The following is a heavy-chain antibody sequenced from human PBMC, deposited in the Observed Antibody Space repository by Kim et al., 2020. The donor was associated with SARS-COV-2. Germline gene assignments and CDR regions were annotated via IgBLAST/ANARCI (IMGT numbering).Heavy chain of an antibody. CDR3: ARARLVLMGYYFDY. V-gene: IGHV1-69*01. D-gene: IGHD6-19*01. J-gene: IGHJ4*02. Sequence: AEKFQGRVTMTADESTSTAYMELSSLRSEDTAVYYCARARLVLMGYYFDYWGQGTLVTVSS.